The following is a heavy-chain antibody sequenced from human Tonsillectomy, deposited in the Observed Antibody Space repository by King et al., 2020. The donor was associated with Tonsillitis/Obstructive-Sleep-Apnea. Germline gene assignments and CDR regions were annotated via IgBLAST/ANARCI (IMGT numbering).Heavy chain of an antibody. CDR1: GGSFSGYY. J-gene: IGHJ4*02. CDR3: ARENIGVVPAVMGGGFDY. D-gene: IGHD2-2*01. V-gene: IGHV4-34*01. Sequence: QVQLQQWGAGLLKPSETLSLTCAVYGGSFSGYYWSWIRQPPGKGLEWIGEINHSGSTNYNPSLKSRFTISVDTSKNQFSLKLSSVTAADTAVYYCARENIGVVPAVMGGGFDYWGQGTLVTVSS. CDR2: INHSGST.